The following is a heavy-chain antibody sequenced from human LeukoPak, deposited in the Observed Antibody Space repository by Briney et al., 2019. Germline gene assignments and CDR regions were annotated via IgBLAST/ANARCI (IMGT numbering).Heavy chain of an antibody. CDR2: INPNSGGT. Sequence: ASVKVSCKASGYTFTGYYMHWVRQAPGQGLEWMGWINPNSGGTNYAQKFQGRVTMTRDTSISTACMELSRLRSDDTAVYYCARYSSSWYYFDYWGQGTLVTVSS. CDR1: GYTFTGYY. V-gene: IGHV1-2*02. D-gene: IGHD6-13*01. CDR3: ARYSSSWYYFDY. J-gene: IGHJ4*02.